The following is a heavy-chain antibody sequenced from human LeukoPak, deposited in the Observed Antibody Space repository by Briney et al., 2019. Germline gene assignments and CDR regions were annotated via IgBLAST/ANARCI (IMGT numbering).Heavy chain of an antibody. V-gene: IGHV1-46*01. D-gene: IGHD6-13*01. Sequence: ASVKVSCKASGYTFISYYMHWVRQAPGQGLEWMGIINLRGGGTSHAQKFQGRVTMSRDTSTSTVYMELSSLRSEDTAVYYCAGSSVERQQSARFDYWGQGTLVTPSA. J-gene: IGHJ4*02. CDR1: GYTFISYY. CDR3: AGSSVERQQSARFDY. CDR2: INLRGGGT.